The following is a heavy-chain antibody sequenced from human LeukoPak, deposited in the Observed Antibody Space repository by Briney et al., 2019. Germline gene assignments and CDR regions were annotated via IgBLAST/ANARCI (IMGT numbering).Heavy chain of an antibody. CDR2: INWNGGST. J-gene: IGHJ4*02. V-gene: IGHV3-20*04. CDR3: ANSIAAARGYYFDY. CDR1: GFTFDDYG. D-gene: IGHD6-13*01. Sequence: PGGSLRLSCAASGFTFDDYGMSWVRQAPGKGLEWVSGINWNGGSTGYADSVKGRFTISRDNAKNTLYLQMTSLTAEDTAIYCWANSIAAARGYYFDYWGQGTLVTVSS.